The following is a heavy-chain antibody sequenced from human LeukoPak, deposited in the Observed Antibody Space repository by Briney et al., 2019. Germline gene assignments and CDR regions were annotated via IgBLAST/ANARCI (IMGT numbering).Heavy chain of an antibody. D-gene: IGHD3-10*01. CDR2: IWYDGSNK. CDR1: GFTFSCYG. Sequence: PGGSLRLSCAASGFTFSCYGMHWVRQAPGKGLEWVAVIWYDGSNKYYADSVKGRFTISRDNSKNTLYLQMNSLRAEDTAVYYCAKDLLWFGEPYYMDVWGKGTTVTVSS. V-gene: IGHV3-33*06. CDR3: AKDLLWFGEPYYMDV. J-gene: IGHJ6*03.